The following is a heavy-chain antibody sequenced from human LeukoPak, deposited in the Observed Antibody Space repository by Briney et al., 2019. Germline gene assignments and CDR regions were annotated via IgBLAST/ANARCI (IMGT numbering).Heavy chain of an antibody. CDR2: ISYGGNT. CDR3: ARDPNPTTKGLLVY. V-gene: IGHV4-31*02. Sequence: ISYGGNTYYNPSLKSRVAISADTAKNQFSLKLSSTTAADTAVYYCARDPNPTTKGLLVYWGQGTLVTVSS. D-gene: IGHD4-17*01. J-gene: IGHJ4*02.